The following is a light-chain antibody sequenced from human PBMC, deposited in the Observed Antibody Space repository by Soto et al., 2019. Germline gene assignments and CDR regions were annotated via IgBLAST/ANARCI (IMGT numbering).Light chain of an antibody. V-gene: IGKV1-17*01. Sequence: DIQMTQSPSSLSASVGDRVTITGRASQGSRNDLGWYQQKPGKAHKRLIYAASSLQSGVPSRFSGSVSGTEFTLTISIRQPEDFANYYFLQDNSYPWTFGQGTKVEIK. CDR1: QGSRND. CDR2: AAS. J-gene: IGKJ1*01. CDR3: LQDNSYPWT.